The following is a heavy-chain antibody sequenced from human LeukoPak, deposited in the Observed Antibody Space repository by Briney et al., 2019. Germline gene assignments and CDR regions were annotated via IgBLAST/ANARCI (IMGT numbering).Heavy chain of an antibody. CDR3: ARDRIWFGELPFDY. CDR1: GYTFTSNY. CDR2: ISPSGGST. D-gene: IGHD3-10*01. Sequence: GASVKVSCRAFGYTFTSNYMHWVRQAPGQGPEWMGVISPSGGSTTYAQKFQGRVTLTTDTSTSAAYMELRSLRSDDTAVYYCARDRIWFGELPFDYWGQGTLVTVSS. J-gene: IGHJ4*02. V-gene: IGHV1-46*01.